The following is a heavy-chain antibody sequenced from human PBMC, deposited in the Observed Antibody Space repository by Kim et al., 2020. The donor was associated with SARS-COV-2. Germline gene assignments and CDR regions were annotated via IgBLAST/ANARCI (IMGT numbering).Heavy chain of an antibody. Sequence: GGSLRLSCSASGFTFINHCLPWVRQAPGKGPEWVADVNEDGGTTYYADSVKGRFTISRDIAKNTLYLQMNSLRAEDTAVYYCVREMGTNYCGQGTLTTV. J-gene: IGHJ1*01. D-gene: IGHD2-8*01. CDR1: GFTFINHC. V-gene: IGHV3-7*01. CDR2: VNEDGGTT. CDR3: VREMGTNY.